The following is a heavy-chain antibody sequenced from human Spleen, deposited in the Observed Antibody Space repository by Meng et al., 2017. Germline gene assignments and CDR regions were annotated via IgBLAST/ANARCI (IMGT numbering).Heavy chain of an antibody. Sequence: QVHRVESGGAGVQPVRSLRLSCAASGLTLRNYDMHWVRQAPGKGLEWLAVISKYGDEEHYADSVKGRISISRDNSMNTLYLQMNSLRAEDTAVYYCVEGSATLVYWGQGTLVTVSS. V-gene: IGHV3-30-3*01. CDR2: ISKYGDEE. D-gene: IGHD5-24*01. J-gene: IGHJ4*02. CDR3: VEGSATLVY. CDR1: GLTLRNYD.